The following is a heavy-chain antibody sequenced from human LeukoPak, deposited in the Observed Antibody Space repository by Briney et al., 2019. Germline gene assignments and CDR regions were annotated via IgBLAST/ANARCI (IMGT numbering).Heavy chain of an antibody. D-gene: IGHD6-25*01. V-gene: IGHV3-33*08. CDR3: ARPHRRAALDSSDY. J-gene: IGHJ4*02. CDR2: IWYDGSNK. CDR1: GFTFRSYG. Sequence: PGGSLRLSCAASGFTFRSYGMHWVRQAPGKGLEWVAVIWYDGSNKYYADSVKGRFTISRDNSKNTLFLQMNSLRAEDTGVYYCARPHRRAALDSSDYWGQGTLVTVSS.